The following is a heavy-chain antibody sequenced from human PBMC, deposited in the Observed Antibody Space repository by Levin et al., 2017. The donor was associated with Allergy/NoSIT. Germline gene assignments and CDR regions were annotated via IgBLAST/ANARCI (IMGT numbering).Heavy chain of an antibody. CDR2: IYHSGST. CDR1: GGSISSSNW. J-gene: IGHJ3*02. D-gene: IGHD6-19*01. CDR3: ARGVGMASGWSHDAFDI. V-gene: IGHV4-4*02. Sequence: TSETLSLTCAVSGGSISSSNWWSWVRQPPGKGLEWIGEIYHSGSTNYNPSLKSRVTISVDKSKNQFSLKLSSVTAADTAVYYCARGVGMASGWSHDAFDIWGQGTMVTVSS.